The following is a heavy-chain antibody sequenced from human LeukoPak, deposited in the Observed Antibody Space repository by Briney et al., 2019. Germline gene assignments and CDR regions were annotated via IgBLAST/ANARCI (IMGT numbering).Heavy chain of an antibody. CDR3: GRAHDYGGNLNY. V-gene: IGHV3-30*02. J-gene: IGHJ4*02. D-gene: IGHD4-23*01. CDR1: GFTFSSYG. CDR2: IRYDGSNK. Sequence: GGSLRLSCAASGFTFSSYGMHWVRQAPGKGLEWVAFIRYDGSNKHYADSVKGRFTISRDNSKNTLYLQMNSLRAEDTAVYYCGRAHDYGGNLNYWGQGTLVTVSS.